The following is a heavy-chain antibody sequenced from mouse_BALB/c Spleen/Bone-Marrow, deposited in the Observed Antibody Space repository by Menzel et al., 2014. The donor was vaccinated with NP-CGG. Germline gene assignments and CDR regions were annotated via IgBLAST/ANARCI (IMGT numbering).Heavy chain of an antibody. D-gene: IGHD1-1*01. CDR3: ARFYYGSSYKNWYFDV. V-gene: IGHV5-17*02. J-gene: IGHJ1*01. CDR2: INSGSGTI. Sequence: EVKLMESGGGLVQPGGSRKLSCAASGFTFSSFGMHWVRQAPEKGLEWVAYINSGSGTIYYADTVKGRFTISRDNPKNTLFLQMTSLRSEDTAMYYCARFYYGSSYKNWYFDVWGAGTTVTVSS. CDR1: GFTFSSFG.